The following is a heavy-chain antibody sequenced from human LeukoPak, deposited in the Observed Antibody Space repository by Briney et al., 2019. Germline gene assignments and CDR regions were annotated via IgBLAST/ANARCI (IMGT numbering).Heavy chain of an antibody. D-gene: IGHD3-3*01. V-gene: IGHV3-7*01. CDR2: IKQDGSEK. CDR3: ARDREWNGPSVTYYYYYMDV. J-gene: IGHJ6*03. CDR1: GFTFSSYW. Sequence: GGSLGLSCAASGFTFSSYWMSWVRQAPGKGLEWVANIKQDGSEKYYVDSVKGRFTISRDNAKNSLYLQMNSLRAEDMAVYYCARDREWNGPSVTYYYYYMDVWGKGTTVTVSS.